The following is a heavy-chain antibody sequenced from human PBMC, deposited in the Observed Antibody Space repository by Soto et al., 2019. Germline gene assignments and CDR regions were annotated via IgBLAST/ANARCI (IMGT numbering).Heavy chain of an antibody. Sequence: PSETLSLTCAVNGGSGGSFSGYYWSWIRQPPGKGQEWIGNIYYSGDTYYNPSLKGRITISVDTSKNQFSLKLSSVTAADTAVYYCARVIGSGSYYNPPEGFDPWGQGTLVTVSS. CDR1: GGSGGSFSGYY. V-gene: IGHV4-31*11. CDR3: ARVIGSGSYYNPPEGFDP. CDR2: IYYSGDT. D-gene: IGHD3-10*01. J-gene: IGHJ5*02.